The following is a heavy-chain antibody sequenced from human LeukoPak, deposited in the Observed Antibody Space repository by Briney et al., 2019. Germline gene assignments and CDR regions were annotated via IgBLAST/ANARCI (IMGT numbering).Heavy chain of an antibody. Sequence: GGSLRLSCAASGFTFSSYGMHWVRQAPGKGLEWVAVISYDGSNKYYADSVKGRFTISRDNSKNTLYLQMNSQRAEDTAVYYCAKPDSSSWYSNFDYWGQGTLVTVSS. J-gene: IGHJ4*02. D-gene: IGHD6-13*01. CDR2: ISYDGSNK. CDR3: AKPDSSSWYSNFDY. V-gene: IGHV3-30*18. CDR1: GFTFSSYG.